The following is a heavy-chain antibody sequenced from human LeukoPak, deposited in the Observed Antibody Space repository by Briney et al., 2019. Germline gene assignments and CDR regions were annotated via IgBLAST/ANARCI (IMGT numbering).Heavy chain of an antibody. V-gene: IGHV3-30-3*01. J-gene: IGHJ6*02. D-gene: IGHD6-13*01. CDR1: GFTFSSYA. Sequence: GGSLRLSCAASGFTFSSYAMHWVRQAPGKGLEWVAVISYDGSNKYYADSVKGRFTISRDNSKNTLYLQMNSLRAEDTAVYYCARDQGSSSWNYYYGMDVWGQGTTVTVSS. CDR2: ISYDGSNK. CDR3: ARDQGSSSWNYYYGMDV.